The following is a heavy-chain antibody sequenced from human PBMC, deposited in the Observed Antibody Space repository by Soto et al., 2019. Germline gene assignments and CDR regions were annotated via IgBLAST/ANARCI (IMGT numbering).Heavy chain of an antibody. CDR1: GGSISSGGYY. D-gene: IGHD4-17*01. CDR3: ARDEHLTGDDYDYYYYYMDV. Sequence: SETLSLTCTVSGGSISSGGYYWSWIRQHPGKGLEWIGYIYYSGSTYYNPSLKSRVTISVDTSKNQFSLKLSSVTAAGTAVYYCARDEHLTGDDYDYYYYYMDVWGKVTTVTVSS. J-gene: IGHJ6*03. CDR2: IYYSGST. V-gene: IGHV4-31*03.